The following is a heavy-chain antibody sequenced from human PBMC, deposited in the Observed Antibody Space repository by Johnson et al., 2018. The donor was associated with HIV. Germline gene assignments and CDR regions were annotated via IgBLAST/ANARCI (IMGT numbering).Heavy chain of an antibody. CDR2: ISGSGGST. J-gene: IGHJ3*02. D-gene: IGHD2-2*01. V-gene: IGHV3-20*04. CDR1: GFTFDNHA. Sequence: MQLVESGGGVVQPGRSLRLSCAASGFTFDNHAMSWVRQGPGKGLEWVSAISGSGGSTYYADSVKGRFTISRDNARNSLFLQMNSLRAEDTALYYCAREGGAAAPDAFDIWGQGTMVTVSS. CDR3: AREGGAAAPDAFDI.